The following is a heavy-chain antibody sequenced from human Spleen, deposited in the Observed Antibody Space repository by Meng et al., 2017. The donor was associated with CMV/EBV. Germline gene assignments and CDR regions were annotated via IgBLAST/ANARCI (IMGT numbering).Heavy chain of an antibody. CDR1: GFRFDDYG. Sequence: GESLKISCVASGFRFDDYGMHWVRQTPGKGLEWVAFIRHDGTNKFYGDSVKGRFTISRDNSKNTVYLQMNSLRPEETAVYYCAKDLLLFGGPNAYFDYWGQGTAVTVSS. D-gene: IGHD3-16*01. CDR2: IRHDGTNK. J-gene: IGHJ4*02. CDR3: AKDLLLFGGPNAYFDY. V-gene: IGHV3-30*02.